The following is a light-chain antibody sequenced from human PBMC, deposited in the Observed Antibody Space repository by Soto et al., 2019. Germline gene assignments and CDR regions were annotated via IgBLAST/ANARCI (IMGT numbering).Light chain of an antibody. V-gene: IGLV2-11*01. Sequence: QTLLTKPRSLSGSPGQSVTISCTGTSSDVGGYNYVSWYQQHPGKAPKVMIYLVSKRPSGVPDRFSGSKSGNTASLTISGLQAEDEADYYCCSYAGNYIYVFGTGTKVTVL. CDR2: LVS. J-gene: IGLJ1*01. CDR3: CSYAGNYIYV. CDR1: SSDVGGYNY.